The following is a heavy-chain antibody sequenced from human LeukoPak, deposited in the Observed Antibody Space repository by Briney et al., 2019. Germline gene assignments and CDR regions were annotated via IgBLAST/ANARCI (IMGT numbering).Heavy chain of an antibody. V-gene: IGHV1-69*01. D-gene: IGHD4-17*01. CDR1: GGTFSSYA. J-gene: IGHJ6*02. Sequence: GSSVKVSCKASGGTFSSYAISWVRQAPGQGLEWMGGIIPIFGTANYAQKFQGRVTITADESTSTAYMELSSLRSEDTAVYYCASGIYGDYYYGMDVWGQGTTDTVSS. CDR2: IIPIFGTA. CDR3: ASGIYGDYYYGMDV.